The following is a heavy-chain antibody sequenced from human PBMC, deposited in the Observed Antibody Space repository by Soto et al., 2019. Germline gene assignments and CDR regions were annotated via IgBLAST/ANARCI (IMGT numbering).Heavy chain of an antibody. J-gene: IGHJ6*03. D-gene: IGHD3-3*01. CDR3: ANSGVRISQGSPGYDFWSGLTPYYYYMDV. CDR2: ISGSGGST. CDR1: GFTFSSYA. Sequence: GGSLRLSCAASGFTFSSYAMSWVRQAPGKGLEWVSAISGSGGSTYYADSVKGRFTISRDNSKNTLYLQMNSLRAEDTAVYYCANSGVRISQGSPGYDFWSGLTPYYYYMDVWGKGTTVTVSS. V-gene: IGHV3-23*01.